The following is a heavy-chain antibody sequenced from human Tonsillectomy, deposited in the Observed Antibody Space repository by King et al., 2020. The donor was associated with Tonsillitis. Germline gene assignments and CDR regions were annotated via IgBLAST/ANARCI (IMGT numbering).Heavy chain of an antibody. V-gene: IGHV4-39*01. CDR1: DGSISSSSYY. Sequence: QLQESGPGLVKPSETLSLTCTVSDGSISSSSYYWGWIRQPPGKGLEWIGTIYYSGSTYYNPSLKSRLTISVDTSKNQFSLKLSSVTAADTAVYYCARHSPYGSEGFDIWGQGTMVTVSS. D-gene: IGHD4-17*01. J-gene: IGHJ3*02. CDR3: ARHSPYGSEGFDI. CDR2: IYYSGST.